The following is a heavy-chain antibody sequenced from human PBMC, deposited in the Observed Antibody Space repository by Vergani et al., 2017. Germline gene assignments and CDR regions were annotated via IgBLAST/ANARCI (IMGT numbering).Heavy chain of an antibody. D-gene: IGHD4-17*01. Sequence: QVQLVESGGGVVQPGRSLRLSCAASGFTFSSYGMHWVRQAPGKGLEWVAVISYDGSNKYYADSVKGRFTISRDNSKNTLYLHMNSLRAEDTAVYYCAKDKPSTVTTLGAFDIWGQGTMVTVSS. J-gene: IGHJ3*02. CDR3: AKDKPSTVTTLGAFDI. V-gene: IGHV3-30*18. CDR1: GFTFSSYG. CDR2: ISYDGSNK.